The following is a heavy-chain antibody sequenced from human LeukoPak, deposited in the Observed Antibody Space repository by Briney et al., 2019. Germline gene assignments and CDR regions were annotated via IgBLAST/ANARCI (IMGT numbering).Heavy chain of an antibody. CDR1: GYTFTSYY. J-gene: IGHJ4*02. CDR2: INPSGGSA. D-gene: IGHD6-6*01. V-gene: IGHV1-46*01. Sequence: ASVKVSCKASGYTFTSYYMHWVRQAPGQGLEWMGIINPSGGSASYAQKFQGRVTMTRDTSTSTVYMELSSLRSEDTAVYYCARVGNEYSSSWGYFDYWGQGTLVTVSS. CDR3: ARVGNEYSSSWGYFDY.